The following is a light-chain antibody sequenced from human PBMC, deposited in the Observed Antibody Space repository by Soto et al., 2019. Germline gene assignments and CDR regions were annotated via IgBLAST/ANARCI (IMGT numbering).Light chain of an antibody. CDR1: SSDVGGFNY. CDR2: DVT. V-gene: IGLV2-14*03. Sequence: QSALTQPASVSGSPGQSITISCSGTSSDVGGFNYVSWYQQHPGKAPKLLIYDVTFRPSGVSNRFSGSKSGNAASLTISGLQTEDEADYYCGSYTSSSTPYVFGPGTKVTVL. CDR3: GSYTSSSTPYV. J-gene: IGLJ1*01.